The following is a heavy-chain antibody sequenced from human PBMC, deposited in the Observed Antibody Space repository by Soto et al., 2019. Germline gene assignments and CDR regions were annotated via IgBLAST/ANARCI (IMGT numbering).Heavy chain of an antibody. CDR2: IKQDGSEK. CDR3: ARVAYFNGWIFDY. CDR1: GFTFSSCW. Sequence: GGSLRLSCAASGFTFSSCWMSWVRQAPGKGLEWVANIKQDGSEKYYVDSVRGRFTLSRDNAKNSLQLQMNSLRAEDTAIYFCARVAYFNGWIFDYWGQGTLVTVSS. D-gene: IGHD6-19*01. V-gene: IGHV3-7*01. J-gene: IGHJ4*01.